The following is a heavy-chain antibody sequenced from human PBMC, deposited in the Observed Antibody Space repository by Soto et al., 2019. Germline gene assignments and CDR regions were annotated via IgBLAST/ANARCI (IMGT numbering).Heavy chain of an antibody. CDR1: GYSFTSYW. D-gene: IGHD3-22*01. CDR3: ARGYYYDSSGYWPDAFDI. V-gene: IGHV5-51*01. CDR2: VYPGDSDT. J-gene: IGHJ3*02. Sequence: GESLKISCKGSGYSFTSYWIGWVRQMPGKGLEWMGIVYPGDSDTRYSPSFQGQVTISADKSISTAYLQWSSLKASDTAMYYCARGYYYDSSGYWPDAFDIWGQGTMVTVSS.